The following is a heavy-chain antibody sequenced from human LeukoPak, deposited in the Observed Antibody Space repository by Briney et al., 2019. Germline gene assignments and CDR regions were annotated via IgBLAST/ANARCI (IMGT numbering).Heavy chain of an antibody. J-gene: IGHJ3*02. V-gene: IGHV1-18*01. CDR2: ISAYNGNT. CDR3: PRDLEWEEHNAFDS. Sequence: ASVKVSCKASGYTFSSYGISWVRQAPGQGLEWMGWISAYNGNTNYAQKLQGRVTMTTDTSTSKAYMEPRSLRANYTAVYYFPRDLEWEEHNAFDSCGQGTMVTVSS. CDR1: GYTFSSYG. D-gene: IGHD1-26*01.